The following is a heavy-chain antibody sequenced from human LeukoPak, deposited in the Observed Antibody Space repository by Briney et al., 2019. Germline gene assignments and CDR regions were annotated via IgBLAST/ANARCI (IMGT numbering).Heavy chain of an antibody. CDR1: GFTFSNAW. D-gene: IGHD3/OR15-3a*01. V-gene: IGHV3-15*01. J-gene: IGHJ4*02. CDR2: IKRKGDDGTI. Sequence: GGPLRLSCAASGFTFSNAWMSWVRQAPGKGLEWVGRIKRKGDDGTIDYAAPVKGRLTISRDDSKNTLYLQMNSLKSEDTAVYYCTAGTGRSDFDYWGQGTLVTVSS. CDR3: TAGTGRSDFDY.